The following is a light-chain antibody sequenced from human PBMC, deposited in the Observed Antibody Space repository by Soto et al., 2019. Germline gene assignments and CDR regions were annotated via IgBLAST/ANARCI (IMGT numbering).Light chain of an antibody. J-gene: IGLJ3*02. Sequence: QSVLTQPPSVSGAPGQTITISCTGSSSNIGADFGVHWYQQLPGAAPKLVIFVNTNRPSGVPDRFSGSKSGTSASLAITGLQAEDEADYYCQSYDRSLSGWVFGTGTNLTVL. CDR3: QSYDRSLSGWV. CDR1: SSNIGADFG. CDR2: VNT. V-gene: IGLV1-40*01.